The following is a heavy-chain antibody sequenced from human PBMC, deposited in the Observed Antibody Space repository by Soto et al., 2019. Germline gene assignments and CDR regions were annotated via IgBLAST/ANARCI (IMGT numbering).Heavy chain of an antibody. CDR1: GYTFTSYA. CDR3: ARAVYSTVRAPPLGMDV. CDR2: INAGNGNT. D-gene: IGHD4-4*01. J-gene: IGHJ6*02. Sequence: QVQLVQSGAEVKKPGASVKVSCKASGYTFTSYAMHWVRQAPGQRLAWMGWINAGNGNTKYSQKFQGRVTITRDTPASTAYMELSSLRSEDTAVYYCARAVYSTVRAPPLGMDVWGQGTTVTVSS. V-gene: IGHV1-3*01.